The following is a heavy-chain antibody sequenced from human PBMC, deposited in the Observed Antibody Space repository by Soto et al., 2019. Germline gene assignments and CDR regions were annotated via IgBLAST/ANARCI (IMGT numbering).Heavy chain of an antibody. CDR2: ITNRGTHT. D-gene: IGHD2-15*01. Sequence: GGSLRLSCTASGFSFSSYTMNWFRQAPGKGLQWVASITNRGTHTYSADSVKGRFTISRDNDKNSLYLQMNNLRAEDTATYYCARAHEVAWFDSWGLGTLVTVSS. CDR1: GFSFSSYT. V-gene: IGHV3-21*06. J-gene: IGHJ5*01. CDR3: ARAHEVAWFDS.